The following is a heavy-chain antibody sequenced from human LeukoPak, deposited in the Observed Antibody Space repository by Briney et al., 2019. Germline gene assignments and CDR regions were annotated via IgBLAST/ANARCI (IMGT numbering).Heavy chain of an antibody. V-gene: IGHV3-7*03. CDR2: IKQDGSEK. CDR1: GFTFSSYW. J-gene: IGHJ5*02. D-gene: IGHD2-15*01. CDR3: ARVARYCSGGSCYDWFDP. Sequence: GGSLRLSCAASGFTFSSYWMSWVRQAPGKGLEWVANIKQDGSEKNYVDSVKGRFTISRDNAKNSLYLQMNSLRAEDTALYHCARVARYCSGGSCYDWFDPWGQGTLVTVSS.